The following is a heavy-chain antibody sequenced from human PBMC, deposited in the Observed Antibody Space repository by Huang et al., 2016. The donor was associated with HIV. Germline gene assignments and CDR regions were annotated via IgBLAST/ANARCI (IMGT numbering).Heavy chain of an antibody. V-gene: IGHV1-8*01. J-gene: IGHJ3*01. CDR2: MNPKRGNG. CDR3: ARGFGINYNHEAFDV. CDR1: GYTFTNYD. D-gene: IGHD3-10*01. Sequence: QIQLAQSGAEVKKPGASVKVSCKASGYTFTNYDINWVRQASGQGLEWMGWMNPKRGNGGYTKKFQGRVAILRNSSINTSYLEVTSLTSEDTAVYYCARGFGINYNHEAFDVWGQGTMVTVSS.